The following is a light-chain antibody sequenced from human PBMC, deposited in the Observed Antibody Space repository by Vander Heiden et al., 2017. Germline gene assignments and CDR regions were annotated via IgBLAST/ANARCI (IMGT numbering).Light chain of an antibody. J-gene: IGKJ2*01. Sequence: DIQMTQSPSTLSASVGDRATLTCRASQDISNYLTWYQQKPGKAPRLLIYDASNLETGVPARFSGSGSGTDFTFTISSLEPEDIAIYYCQQHDNRPLYTFGQGTKLEIK. CDR1: QDISNY. CDR2: DAS. CDR3: QQHDNRPLYT. V-gene: IGKV1-33*01.